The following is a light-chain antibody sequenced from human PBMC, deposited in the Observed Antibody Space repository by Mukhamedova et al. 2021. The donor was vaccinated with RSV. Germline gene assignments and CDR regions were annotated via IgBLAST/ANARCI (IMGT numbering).Light chain of an antibody. Sequence: WYQRRVHGTAPKLLIYDASNLQTGVPSRFSGRGSGTDFIFTISSLQPEDIAIYYCQQYDTLHITFGPGTKVDIK. J-gene: IGKJ3*01. CDR3: QQYDTLHIT. CDR2: DAS. V-gene: IGKV1-33*01.